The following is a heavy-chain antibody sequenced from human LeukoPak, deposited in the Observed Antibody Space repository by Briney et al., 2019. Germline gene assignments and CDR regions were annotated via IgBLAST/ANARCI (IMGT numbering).Heavy chain of an antibody. D-gene: IGHD4-17*01. CDR3: TRVTPLYGDYEGYYYYGMDV. CDR1: GFTFGDYA. V-gene: IGHV3-49*04. Sequence: PGGSLRLSCTASGFTFGDYAMSWVRQAPGKGLEWVGFIRSKAYGGTTEYAASVKGRFTISRDDSKSIAYRQMNSLKTEDTAVYYCTRVTPLYGDYEGYYYYGMDVWGKGTTVTVSS. J-gene: IGHJ6*04. CDR2: IRSKAYGGTT.